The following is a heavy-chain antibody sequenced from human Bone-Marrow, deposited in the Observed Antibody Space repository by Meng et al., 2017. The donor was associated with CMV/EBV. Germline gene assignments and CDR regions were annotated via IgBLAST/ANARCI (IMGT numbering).Heavy chain of an antibody. D-gene: IGHD1-26*01. CDR2: IYYSGST. CDR1: SGSISSYY. J-gene: IGHJ4*02. V-gene: IGHV4-59*08. CDR3: GSGGSYYPYYFDY. Sequence: SETLSLTCTVSSGSISSYYWSWIRQPPGKGLEWIGYIYYSGSTNYNPSLKSRVTISVDTSKNQFSLKLSSVTAADTAVYYCGSGGSYYPYYFDYWGQGTLVTVSS.